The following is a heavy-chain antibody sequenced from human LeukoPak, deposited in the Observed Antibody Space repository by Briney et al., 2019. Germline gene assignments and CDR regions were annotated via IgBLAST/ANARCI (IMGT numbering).Heavy chain of an antibody. CDR1: GFAFSDFW. CDR3: ATSHDSAGND. V-gene: IGHV3-7*01. J-gene: IGHJ4*02. D-gene: IGHD2-15*01. CDR2: IRHDGNAK. Sequence: GGSLRLSCAASGFAFSDFWMSWVRQASGKGLEWVANIRHDGNAKNYVPSVRGRFTISRDNAKNSLYLQKNSLTVEDTAVYYCATSHDSAGNDWGQGTLVTVSS.